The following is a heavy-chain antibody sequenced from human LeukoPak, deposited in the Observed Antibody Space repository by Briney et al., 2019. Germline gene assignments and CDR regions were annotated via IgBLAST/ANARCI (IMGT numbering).Heavy chain of an antibody. Sequence: SEILSLTSDVSRVSITETKYSTWVRQPPGKGLEWIGEVNLQGSTNYNPSLMRRVAISVDTSANHVSLQLTSVTAADTAVYYYAREGSASRPGDYSGQGNLVTVSS. J-gene: IGHJ4*02. CDR1: RVSITETKY. D-gene: IGHD6-19*01. V-gene: IGHV4-4*02. CDR2: VNLQGST. CDR3: AREGSASRPGDY.